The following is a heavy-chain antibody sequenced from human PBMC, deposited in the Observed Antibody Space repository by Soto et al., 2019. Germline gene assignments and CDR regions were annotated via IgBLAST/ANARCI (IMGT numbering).Heavy chain of an antibody. V-gene: IGHV5-10-1*01. Sequence: GASLKLCCKAYGYSFTSYWIGGVRQMPGKGLEWMGRIHTSASYIDYSSSFQRLVTVAVDKSSTTAYLQWSRLTASDTAIYYCVGLNRLQRSYGMDVWGQGTTVTVSS. CDR1: GYSFTSYW. CDR3: VGLNRLQRSYGMDV. J-gene: IGHJ6*02. D-gene: IGHD2-2*01. CDR2: IHTSASYI.